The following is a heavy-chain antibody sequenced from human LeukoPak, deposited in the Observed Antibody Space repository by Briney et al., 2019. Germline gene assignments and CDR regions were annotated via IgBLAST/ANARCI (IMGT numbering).Heavy chain of an antibody. V-gene: IGHV4-34*01. J-gene: IGHJ6*03. Sequence: PSETLSLTCAVYGGSFSGYYWSWIRQPPGKGLEWIGEINHSGSTNYNPSLKSRVTISVDTSKNQFSLKLSSVTAADTAVYYCARLAYYYDSSGGNYYYYYYYMDVWGKGTTVTISS. CDR1: GGSFSGYY. CDR3: ARLAYYYDSSGGNYYYYYYYMDV. D-gene: IGHD3-22*01. CDR2: INHSGST.